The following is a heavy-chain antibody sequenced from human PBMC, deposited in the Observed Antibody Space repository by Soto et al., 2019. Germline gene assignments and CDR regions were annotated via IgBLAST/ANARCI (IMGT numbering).Heavy chain of an antibody. V-gene: IGHV3-30*03. CDR3: ARELASGN. J-gene: IGHJ4*02. D-gene: IGHD3-10*01. Sequence: QVQLVESGGGVVQPGRSLRLSCAASGFTLSNNGMHWVRQAPGKGLEWVAVISRDGNTKFYADSVKGRFAISKDNSENTLYLQMNSVRLEDMAVYFRARELASGNWGQGTLVTGSS. CDR1: GFTLSNNG. CDR2: ISRDGNTK.